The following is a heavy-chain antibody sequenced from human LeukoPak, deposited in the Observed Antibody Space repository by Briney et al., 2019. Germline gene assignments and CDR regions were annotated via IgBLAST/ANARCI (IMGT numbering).Heavy chain of an antibody. Sequence: ASVKVSCKASGYTFTNYYMHWVRQAPGQGLEWMGIINPSGGSTSYAQKFQGRVTMTRDMSTSTVYMELSSLRSEDTAVYYCASCIAARPGVFDYWGQGTLVTVSS. CDR3: ASCIAARPGVFDY. CDR1: GYTFTNYY. J-gene: IGHJ4*02. CDR2: INPSGGST. D-gene: IGHD6-6*01. V-gene: IGHV1-46*01.